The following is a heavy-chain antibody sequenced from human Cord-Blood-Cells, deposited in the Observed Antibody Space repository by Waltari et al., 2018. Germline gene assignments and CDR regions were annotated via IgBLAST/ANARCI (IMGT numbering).Heavy chain of an antibody. CDR1: GFTFSGYS. D-gene: IGHD2-2*02. J-gene: IGHJ4*02. CDR2: SSSSSSYK. Sequence: EVQLVESGGGLVKPGGSLRRSCAASGFTFSGYSMNWVRQAQGKGLELVSSSSSSSSYKDYADSVKGRFTISRDNAKNSLYLQMNSLRAEDTAVYYCARDGLPKYGQQLLYSNYWGQGTLVTVSS. CDR3: ARDGLPKYGQQLLYSNY. V-gene: IGHV3-21*01.